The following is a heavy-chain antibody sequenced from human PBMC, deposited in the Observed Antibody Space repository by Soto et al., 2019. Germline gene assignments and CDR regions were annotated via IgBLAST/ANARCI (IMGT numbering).Heavy chain of an antibody. D-gene: IGHD4-17*01. CDR3: ARGGLTTVPPLT. CDR2: INRSGST. V-gene: IGHV4-34*01. Sequence: QMQLQQWGAGLLKPSETLALTCAVYGGSFSGYYYYWIRQPPGKGMECICEINRSGSTNYNPSLKSRVTISVDTSKNQFSLTLSSVTAPDTDINYCARGGLTTVPPLTWGQGTLVTVSS. J-gene: IGHJ4*02. CDR1: GGSFSGYY.